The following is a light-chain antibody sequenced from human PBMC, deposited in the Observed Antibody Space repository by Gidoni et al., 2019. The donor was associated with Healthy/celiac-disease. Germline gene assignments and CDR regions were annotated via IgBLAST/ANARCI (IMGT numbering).Light chain of an antibody. CDR3: QSYDSSLSGWV. J-gene: IGLJ1*01. Sequence: QSLLTPPPSVSGAPGPRVTLSCTGSTSNVGAGYDVHWYQQVPGTAPKLLIYGNSNRPSGVPDRFSGSKSGTSASLAITGLQAEDEADYYCQSYDSSLSGWVFGTGTKVTVL. V-gene: IGLV1-40*01. CDR2: GNS. CDR1: TSNVGAGYD.